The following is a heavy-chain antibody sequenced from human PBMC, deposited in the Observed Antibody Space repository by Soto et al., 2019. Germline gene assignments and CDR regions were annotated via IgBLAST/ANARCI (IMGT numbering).Heavy chain of an antibody. CDR2: IIPIFGTA. J-gene: IGHJ1*01. CDR1: GGTFSSYA. V-gene: IGHV1-69*13. Sequence: SGKVSCKASGGTFSSYAISWLRQSPGQGLEWMGGIIPIFGTANYAQKFQGRVTITADESTSTAYMELSSLRSEDTAVYYCARSKGGATSYPEYFQHWGQGTLVTVSS. CDR3: ARSKGGATSYPEYFQH. D-gene: IGHD1-26*01.